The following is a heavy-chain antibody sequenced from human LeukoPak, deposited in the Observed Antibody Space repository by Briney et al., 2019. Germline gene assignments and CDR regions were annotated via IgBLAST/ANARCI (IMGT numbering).Heavy chain of an antibody. J-gene: IGHJ4*02. D-gene: IGHD2-15*01. CDR1: GFTFSSYA. CDR3: AKGYCSGGRCPNDY. Sequence: PGGSLRLSCSASGFTFSSYAMHWVRQAPGKGLEYVSAISSNGGSTYYADSVKGRFTISRDNSKKMLYLQMSSLRAEDTAVYYCAKGYCSGGRCPNDYWGQGTLVTVSS. V-gene: IGHV3-64*04. CDR2: ISSNGGST.